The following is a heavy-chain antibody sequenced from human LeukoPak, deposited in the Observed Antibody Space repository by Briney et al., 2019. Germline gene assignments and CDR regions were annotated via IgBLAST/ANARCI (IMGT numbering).Heavy chain of an antibody. CDR2: TYYSGST. CDR1: GGSISSYY. J-gene: IGHJ3*02. D-gene: IGHD5-24*01. Sequence: AETLTLTCTVPGGSISSYYWSWIRHPPGKAREWFGYTYYSGSTNYNDSIKSRVSISVDTSKNQFSLKLSYVTAADTAVYYCARSWARGRGRKYDVFDIWGQGTMVTVSS. V-gene: IGHV4-59*13. CDR3: ARSWARGRGRKYDVFDI.